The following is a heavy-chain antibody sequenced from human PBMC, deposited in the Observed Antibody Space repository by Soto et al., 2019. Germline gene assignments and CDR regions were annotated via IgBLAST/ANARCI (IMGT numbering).Heavy chain of an antibody. CDR1: GFTFGDYA. J-gene: IGHJ6*02. D-gene: IGHD6-13*01. V-gene: IGHV3-49*03. Sequence: GGSLRLSCTASGFTFGDYAMSWFRQAPGKGLEWVGFIRSKAYGGTTEYAASVKGRFTISRDDSKSIAYLQMNSLKTEDTAVYYCTRDRAAAGGHYYYYGMDVWGQGTTVTVSS. CDR2: IRSKAYGGTT. CDR3: TRDRAAAGGHYYYYGMDV.